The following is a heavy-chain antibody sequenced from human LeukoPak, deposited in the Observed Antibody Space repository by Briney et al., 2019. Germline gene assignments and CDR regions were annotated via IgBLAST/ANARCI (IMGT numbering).Heavy chain of an antibody. V-gene: IGHV4-30-4*01. CDR2: IYYSGST. CDR1: GGSIISGDYY. D-gene: IGHD2-21*02. CDR3: ARDRVVVTAVPNDAFDI. J-gene: IGHJ3*02. Sequence: SETLSLTCTVSGGSIISGDYYWSWIRQPPGKGLEWIGYIYYSGSTYYNPSLKSRVTISVDTSKNQFSLKLSSVTAADTAVYYCARDRVVVTAVPNDAFDIWGQGTMVTVSS.